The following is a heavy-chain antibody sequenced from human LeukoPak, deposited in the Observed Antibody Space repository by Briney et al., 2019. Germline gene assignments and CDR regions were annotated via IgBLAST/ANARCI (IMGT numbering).Heavy chain of an antibody. CDR2: IYYSGST. CDR1: GGSISSGGYY. Sequence: SETLSPTCTVSGGSISSGGYYWSWIRQHPGMGLAWIGYIYYSGSTYYNPSLKSRVTISVDTSKNQFSLKLSSVTAADTAVYYCARVNIAARPPGSFDYWGQGTLVTVSS. D-gene: IGHD6-6*01. CDR3: ARVNIAARPPGSFDY. V-gene: IGHV4-31*03. J-gene: IGHJ4*02.